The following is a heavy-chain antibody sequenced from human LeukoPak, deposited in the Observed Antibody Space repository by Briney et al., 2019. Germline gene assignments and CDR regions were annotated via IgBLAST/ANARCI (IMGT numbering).Heavy chain of an antibody. V-gene: IGHV3-23*01. Sequence: GGSLRLPCAASGFTFSSYAMSWVRQAPGKGLEWVSAISGSGGSTYYADSVKGRFTISRDNSKNSLYLQMNSLRAEDTAVYYCAKDRSSGWSTNWFDPWGRGTLVTVSS. CDR1: GFTFSSYA. CDR3: AKDRSSGWSTNWFDP. CDR2: ISGSGGST. D-gene: IGHD6-19*01. J-gene: IGHJ5*02.